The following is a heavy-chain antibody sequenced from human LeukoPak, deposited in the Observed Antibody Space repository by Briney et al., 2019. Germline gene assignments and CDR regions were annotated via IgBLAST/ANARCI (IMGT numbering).Heavy chain of an antibody. Sequence: SETLSLTCTVSGGSISSYYWSWIRQPPGRGLEWIGYVFYSGSTNYNPSLKSRVTISVDTSKNQLSLKLSSVTAADTAVYYCARQSILPAAEGWFDPWGQGTLVTVSS. J-gene: IGHJ5*02. CDR1: GGSISSYY. D-gene: IGHD2-2*01. V-gene: IGHV4-59*08. CDR2: VFYSGST. CDR3: ARQSILPAAEGWFDP.